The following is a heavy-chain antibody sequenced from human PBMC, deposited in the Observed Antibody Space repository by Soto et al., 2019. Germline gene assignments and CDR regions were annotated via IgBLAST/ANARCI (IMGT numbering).Heavy chain of an antibody. Sequence: ASVKVSCKVSGYTLTELSMHWVRQAPGKGLEWMGGFDPEDGETIYAQKFQGRVTMTEDTSTDTAYMELSSLRSEDTAVYYCASYTGYRSSWYRVYWGQGTLVTVSS. CDR3: ASYTGYRSSWYRVY. J-gene: IGHJ4*02. V-gene: IGHV1-24*01. D-gene: IGHD6-13*01. CDR1: GYTLTELS. CDR2: FDPEDGET.